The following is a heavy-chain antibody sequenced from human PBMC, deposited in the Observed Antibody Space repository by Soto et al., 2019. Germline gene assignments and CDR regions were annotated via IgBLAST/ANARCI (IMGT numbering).Heavy chain of an antibody. CDR1: GCTFSSYA. Sequence: ASVKVSCKASGCTFSSYAISWVRQAPGQGLEWMGGIIPIFGTANYAQKFQGRVTITADESTSTAYMELSSLRSEDTAVYYCARDENREGYCSGGSCYWDAFDIWG. CDR2: IIPIFGTA. V-gene: IGHV1-69*13. D-gene: IGHD2-15*01. J-gene: IGHJ3*02. CDR3: ARDENREGYCSGGSCYWDAFDI.